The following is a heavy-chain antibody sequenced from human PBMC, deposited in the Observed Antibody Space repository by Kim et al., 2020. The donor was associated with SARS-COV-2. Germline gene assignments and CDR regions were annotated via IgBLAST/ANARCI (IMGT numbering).Heavy chain of an antibody. V-gene: IGHV1-3*01. J-gene: IGHJ4*02. CDR2: INVEDGRT. D-gene: IGHD2-2*01. Sequence: ASVKVSCKASGYSFTDYPIHWVRQAPGQGLEWMGWINVEDGRTRHSQKVEGRLTITRDTSANIAYMELTSLKSEDTAIYYCARPVVTSAFDYWCQGTLVSVTS. CDR3: ARPVVTSAFDY. CDR1: GYSFTDYP.